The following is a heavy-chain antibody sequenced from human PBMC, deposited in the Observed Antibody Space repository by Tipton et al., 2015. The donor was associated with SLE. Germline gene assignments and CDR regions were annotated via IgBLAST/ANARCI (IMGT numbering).Heavy chain of an antibody. J-gene: IGHJ6*02. CDR1: GGSFSGYY. CDR2: INHSGST. D-gene: IGHD2-8*01. CDR3: ARGMLTWRGAIIGVDV. V-gene: IGHV4-34*01. Sequence: TLSLTCAVYGGSFSGYYWSWIRQPPGKGLEWIGEINHSGSTYYTPSLKSRVTISVDTSKNQFSLKLSSVTAADTAVYYCARGMLTWRGAIIGVDVWGQGTSVNVSS.